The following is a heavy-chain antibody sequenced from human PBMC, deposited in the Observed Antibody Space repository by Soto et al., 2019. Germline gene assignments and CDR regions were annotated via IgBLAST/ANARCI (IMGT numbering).Heavy chain of an antibody. V-gene: IGHV1-18*01. D-gene: IGHD3-3*01. CDR3: AILTMDYDFWSGPPLYYGMDV. CDR2: ISAYNGNT. Sequence: ASVKVSCKASGYTFTSYGISWVRQAPGQGLEWMGWISAYNGNTNYAQKLQGRVTMTTDTSTSTAYMELRSLRSDDTAVYYCAILTMDYDFWSGPPLYYGMDVWGQGTTVTVSS. J-gene: IGHJ6*02. CDR1: GYTFTSYG.